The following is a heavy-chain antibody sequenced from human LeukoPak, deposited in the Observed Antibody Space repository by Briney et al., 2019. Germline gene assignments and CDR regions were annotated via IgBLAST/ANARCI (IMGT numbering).Heavy chain of an antibody. J-gene: IGHJ5*02. CDR1: GGSISSYY. Sequence: SETLSLTCTVSGGSISSYYGSWIRQPPGKGREGGGYIYYSGSTHYTPSLKSRVTISVDTSKNQFSLDLSSVTAADTAVYYCATHEGPPPFRFDHWGQGTLVTVSS. CDR2: IYYSGST. CDR3: ATHEGPPPFRFDH. D-gene: IGHD2/OR15-2a*01. V-gene: IGHV4-59*08.